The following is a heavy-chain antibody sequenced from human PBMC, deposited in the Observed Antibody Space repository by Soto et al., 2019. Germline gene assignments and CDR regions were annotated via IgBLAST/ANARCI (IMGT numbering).Heavy chain of an antibody. Sequence: ASVKVSCKASGYTFTSYGISWVRQAPGQGLEWMGWVSAYNGNTNYAQKLQGRVTMTTDTSTSTAYMELRSLRSDDSAVYYCARYYHILTGSHYGMDVWGQGTTVTVS. D-gene: IGHD3-9*01. V-gene: IGHV1-18*01. CDR3: ARYYHILTGSHYGMDV. CDR2: VSAYNGNT. CDR1: GYTFTSYG. J-gene: IGHJ6*02.